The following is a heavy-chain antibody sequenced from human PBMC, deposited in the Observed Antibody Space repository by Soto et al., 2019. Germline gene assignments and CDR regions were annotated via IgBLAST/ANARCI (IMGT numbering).Heavy chain of an antibody. Sequence: QVQLVESGGGVVQPGRSLRLSCAASGCTFSSYGMHWVRQAPGKGLEWVAVISYDGSNKYYADSVKGRFTISRDNSKNTLYLQMNSLRAEDTAVYYCAKDLYSSSPLSDYWGQGTLVTVSS. CDR2: ISYDGSNK. J-gene: IGHJ4*02. CDR1: GCTFSSYG. D-gene: IGHD6-6*01. V-gene: IGHV3-30*18. CDR3: AKDLYSSSPLSDY.